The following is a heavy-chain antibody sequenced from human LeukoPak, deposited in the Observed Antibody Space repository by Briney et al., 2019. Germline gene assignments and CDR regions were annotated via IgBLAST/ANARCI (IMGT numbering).Heavy chain of an antibody. J-gene: IGHJ4*02. CDR2: INYSGST. Sequence: PSETLSLTCAVYGGSFSGYYWSWIRQPPGKGLEWIGEINYSGSTNYNPSLKSRVTISVDTSKNQFSLKLSFVTAADTAVYYCARHGDYYGSGSRYWGQGTLVTVSS. D-gene: IGHD3-10*01. V-gene: IGHV4-34*01. CDR3: ARHGDYYGSGSRY. CDR1: GGSFSGYY.